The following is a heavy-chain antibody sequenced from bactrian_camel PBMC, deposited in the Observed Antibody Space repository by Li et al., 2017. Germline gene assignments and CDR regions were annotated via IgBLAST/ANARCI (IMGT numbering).Heavy chain of an antibody. Sequence: DVQLVESGGGLVQTGGSLRLSCAASAFTFSSYGMSWVRQAPGKGLEWVSTIYIDGSNTDYADSVKGRFTISRDNAKNTVYLQMNSLKSEDTALYYCAKGSRTWYGRDNCGMDYWGKGTQVTVSS. CDR2: IYIDGSNT. V-gene: IGHV3S11*01. CDR1: AFTFSSYG. J-gene: IGHJ7*01. D-gene: IGHD6*01.